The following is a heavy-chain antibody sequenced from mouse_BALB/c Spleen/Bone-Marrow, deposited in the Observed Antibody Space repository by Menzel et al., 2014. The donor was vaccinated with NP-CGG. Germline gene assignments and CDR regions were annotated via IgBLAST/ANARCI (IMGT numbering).Heavy chain of an antibody. J-gene: IGHJ3*01. CDR2: INPSNGGT. CDR3: TRGLRAWFAY. CDR1: GYTFTSYY. D-gene: IGHD3-1*01. V-gene: IGHV1S81*02. Sequence: QVQLQQSGAELVKPGASVKLSCKASGYTFTSYYVYWVKQRPGQGLEWIGGINPSNGGTNFNEKFKSKATLTVDKSSSTAYMQLSSLTSEDSAVYYCTRGLRAWFAYWGQGTLVTVSA.